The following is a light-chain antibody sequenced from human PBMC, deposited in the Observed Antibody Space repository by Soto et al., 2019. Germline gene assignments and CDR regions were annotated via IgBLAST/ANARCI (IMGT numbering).Light chain of an antibody. CDR1: QSVSSSY. CDR3: QQYGSSPQT. J-gene: IGKJ2*01. CDR2: GAS. V-gene: IGKV3-20*01. Sequence: EIVLTQSPGTLSLSPGERATLSCRASQSVSSSYLAWYQQKPGQAPRLLIYGASSRPAGIPDRFSGSGSGTDFTLTISRLEPGDFVVYYCQQYGSSPQTFGQGTKLEIK.